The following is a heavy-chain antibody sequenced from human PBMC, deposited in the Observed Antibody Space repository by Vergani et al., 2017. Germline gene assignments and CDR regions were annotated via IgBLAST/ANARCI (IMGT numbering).Heavy chain of an antibody. D-gene: IGHD3-10*01. J-gene: IGHJ4*02. V-gene: IGHV3-23*01. CDR2: ISGSGVSA. Sequence: EVQLLESGGGLVQPGGSLRLTCAASEFTFSNYAMKWVRQASGKGLEWVSGISGSGVSAYYTVAVKGRFTISRDNSKNMLFLQMNKLRTEDTAIYYCAKQYFVSGNYLFDYWGQGTLVTVSS. CDR1: EFTFSNYA. CDR3: AKQYFVSGNYLFDY.